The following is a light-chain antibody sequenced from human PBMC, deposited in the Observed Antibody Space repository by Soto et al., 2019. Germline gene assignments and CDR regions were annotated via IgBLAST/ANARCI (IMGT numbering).Light chain of an antibody. Sequence: QSALTQPASVSGSPGQSITISCTGTSSDAGNYNFVSWYQPHPGKAPKVIIYADSTRPSGVSNRISGSKSGNTASLTISGLQAEDEADYYCCSYAGSSTSWVFGGGTKLTVL. V-gene: IGLV2-23*01. CDR1: SSDAGNYNF. CDR3: CSYAGSSTSWV. J-gene: IGLJ3*02. CDR2: ADS.